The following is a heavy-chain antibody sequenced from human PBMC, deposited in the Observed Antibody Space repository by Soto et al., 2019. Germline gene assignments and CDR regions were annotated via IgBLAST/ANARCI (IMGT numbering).Heavy chain of an antibody. CDR2: VKSEAGGGTI. CDR1: GITFTYAW. CDR3: AHIVDLTPNDVFST. J-gene: IGHJ3*02. D-gene: IGHD2-15*01. V-gene: IGHV3-15*01. Sequence: EVQLVESGGGLVNPGGSLRLSCAASGITFTYAWMTWVRQAPGRGLEWVGRVKSEAGGGTIDYAAPVKGRFTISRDDSRSMLYLQMNSLKSEDTAVYYCAHIVDLTPNDVFSTWGQGTVVTVSS.